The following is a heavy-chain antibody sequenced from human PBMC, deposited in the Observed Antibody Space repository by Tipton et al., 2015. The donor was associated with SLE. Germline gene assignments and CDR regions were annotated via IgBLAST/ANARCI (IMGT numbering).Heavy chain of an antibody. CDR3: ARDTRGTGGYFDL. CDR1: GGSFSGYY. D-gene: IGHD3-10*01. Sequence: TLSLTCAVYGGSFSGYYWSWIRQPPGKGLEWIGEINHSGSTNYNPSLKGRVTISVDTSKNQFSLKLSSVTAADTAGYYCARDTRGTGGYFDLWGRGTLVTVSS. CDR2: INHSGST. V-gene: IGHV4-34*01. J-gene: IGHJ2*01.